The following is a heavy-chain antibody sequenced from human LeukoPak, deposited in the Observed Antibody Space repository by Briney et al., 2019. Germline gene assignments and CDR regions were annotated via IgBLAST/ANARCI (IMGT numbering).Heavy chain of an antibody. CDR3: ARDPSGYCSGGSCGGYFDY. CDR2: IYYSGST. J-gene: IGHJ4*02. V-gene: IGHV4-39*07. D-gene: IGHD2-15*01. CDR1: GGSISSSSYY. Sequence: PSETLSLTCTVSGGSISSSSYYWGWIRQPPGKGLEWIGSIYYSGSTYYNPSLKSRVTISVDTSKKQFSLKLSSVTAADTAVYYCARDPSGYCSGGSCGGYFDYWGQGTLVTVSS.